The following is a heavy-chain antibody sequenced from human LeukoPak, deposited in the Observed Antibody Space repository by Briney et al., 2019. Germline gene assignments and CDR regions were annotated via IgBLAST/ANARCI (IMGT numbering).Heavy chain of an antibody. Sequence: SETLSLTCTVSGGSISSGSYYWSWIRQPAGKGLEWIGRIYTSGSTNYNPSLKSRVTISVDTSKNQFSLKLSSVTAADTAVYYCAREGYSYGLGHWGQGTLVTVSS. CDR1: GGSISSGSYY. CDR3: AREGYSYGLGH. D-gene: IGHD5-18*01. CDR2: IYTSGST. V-gene: IGHV4-61*02. J-gene: IGHJ1*01.